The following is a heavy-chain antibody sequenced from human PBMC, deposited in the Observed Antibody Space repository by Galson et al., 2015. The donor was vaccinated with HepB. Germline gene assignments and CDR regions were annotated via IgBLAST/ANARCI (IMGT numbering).Heavy chain of an antibody. V-gene: IGHV4-39*01. CDR2: IYYSGST. CDR1: GGSISSSSYY. D-gene: IGHD3-10*01. Sequence: ETLSLTCTVSGGSISSSSYYWGWIRQPPGKGLEWIGSIYYSGSTYYNPSLKSRVTISVDTSKNQFSLKLSSVTAADTAVYYCAGHVGYYGSGSLPDYWGQGTLVTVSS. CDR3: AGHVGYYGSGSLPDY. J-gene: IGHJ4*02.